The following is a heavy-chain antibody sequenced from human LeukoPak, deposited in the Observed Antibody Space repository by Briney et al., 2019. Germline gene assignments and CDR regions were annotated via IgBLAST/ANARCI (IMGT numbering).Heavy chain of an antibody. CDR2: INPNSGGT. Sequence: GESLKISCKGSGYSFTSYWIGWVRQAPGQGLEWMGWINPNSGGTNYAQKFQGRVTMTRDTSISTAYMELSRLRSDDTAVYYCASYAYCGGDCYSGVDYWGQGTLVTVSS. CDR3: ASYAYCGGDCYSGVDY. V-gene: IGHV1-2*02. D-gene: IGHD2-21*02. J-gene: IGHJ4*02. CDR1: GYSFTSYW.